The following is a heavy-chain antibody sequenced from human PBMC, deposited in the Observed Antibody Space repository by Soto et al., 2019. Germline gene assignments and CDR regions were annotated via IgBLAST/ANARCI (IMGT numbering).Heavy chain of an antibody. J-gene: IGHJ4*02. CDR2: INHSGST. Sequence: PSETLSLTCAVYGGSFSGYYWSWIRQPPGKGLEWIGEINHSGSTNYNPSLKSRVTISVDTSKNQFSLKLSSVTAADTAVYYCARRHHITMVRGVIIRSYYFDYWGQGTLVTVSS. CDR3: ARRHHITMVRGVIIRSYYFDY. CDR1: GGSFSGYY. V-gene: IGHV4-34*01. D-gene: IGHD3-10*01.